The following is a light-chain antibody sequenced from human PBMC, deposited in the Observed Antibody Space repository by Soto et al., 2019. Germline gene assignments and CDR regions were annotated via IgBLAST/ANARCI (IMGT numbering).Light chain of an antibody. Sequence: DIQMTQSPSTLSASVGDRVAITCRASQSINNLLVWYQQKPGKAPKLLIYKASRLESGVPSRFSGSGSGTESTLTISSLQPDDFATYYCQQYYSYPWTFGQGTKVEIK. CDR2: KAS. V-gene: IGKV1-5*03. J-gene: IGKJ1*01. CDR1: QSINNL. CDR3: QQYYSYPWT.